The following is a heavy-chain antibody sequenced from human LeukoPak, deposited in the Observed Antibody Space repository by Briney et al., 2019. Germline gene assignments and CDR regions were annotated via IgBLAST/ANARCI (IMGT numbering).Heavy chain of an antibody. CDR1: GFTFSSYG. Sequence: GGSLRLSCAASGFTFSSYGMHWVRQAPGKGLEWVAVISYDGSNKYYADSVKGRFTISRDNSKNTPYLQMNSLRAEDTAVYYCAKDRIAAAVFHYYYGMDVWGQGTTVTVSS. CDR2: ISYDGSNK. CDR3: AKDRIAAAVFHYYYGMDV. J-gene: IGHJ6*02. D-gene: IGHD6-13*01. V-gene: IGHV3-30*18.